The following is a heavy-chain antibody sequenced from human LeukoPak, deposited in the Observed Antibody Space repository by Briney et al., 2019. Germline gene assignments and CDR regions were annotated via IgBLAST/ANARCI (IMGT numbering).Heavy chain of an antibody. Sequence: SETLFLTCTVSGYSISSGYYWGWIRQPPGKGLEWIGSIYHGGSTYYTPSLKSRVTISADMSKNQFSLKLRFVTAADTAVYYCARLLSWELTNWFDPWGQGILVTVSS. CDR1: GYSISSGYY. D-gene: IGHD1-26*01. V-gene: IGHV4-38-2*02. CDR3: ARLLSWELTNWFDP. J-gene: IGHJ5*02. CDR2: IYHGGST.